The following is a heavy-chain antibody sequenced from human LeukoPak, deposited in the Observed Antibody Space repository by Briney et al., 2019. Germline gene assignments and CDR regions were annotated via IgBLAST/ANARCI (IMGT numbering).Heavy chain of an antibody. CDR2: ISSSSSYI. Sequence: TGGSLRLSCAASGFTFSSYSMNWVRQAPGKGLEWVSSISSSSSYIYYADSVKGRFTISRDNAKNSLYLQMNSLRAEDTAVYYCARADSSGYYYLFDYWGQGTLVTVSS. J-gene: IGHJ4*02. D-gene: IGHD3-22*01. CDR3: ARADSSGYYYLFDY. V-gene: IGHV3-21*04. CDR1: GFTFSSYS.